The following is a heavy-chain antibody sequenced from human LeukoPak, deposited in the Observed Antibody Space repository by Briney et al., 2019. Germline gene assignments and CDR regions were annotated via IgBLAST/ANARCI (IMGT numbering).Heavy chain of an antibody. CDR2: IIPILGIA. V-gene: IGHV1-69*04. Sequence: ASVKVSCKASGGTFSSYAISWVRQAPGQGLEWMGRIIPILGIANYAQKFQGRVTITADKSTSTAYMELSSLRSEDTAVYYCARVQGLDTSCFDYWGQGTLVTVSS. CDR3: ARVQGLDTSCFDY. J-gene: IGHJ4*02. CDR1: GGTFSSYA. D-gene: IGHD2-2*01.